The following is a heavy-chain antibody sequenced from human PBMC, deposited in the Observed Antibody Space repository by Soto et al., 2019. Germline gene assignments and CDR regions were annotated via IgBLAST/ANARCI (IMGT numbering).Heavy chain of an antibody. CDR3: AKKGGQWLVLHYFDY. D-gene: IGHD6-19*01. Sequence: EVQLLESGGGLVQPGGSLRLSCAASGFTFSSYAMSWVRQAPGKGLEWVSAISGSGGSTYYADSVKGRFIISRDNSKNTLYLQMNSLRAEDTAVYYCAKKGGQWLVLHYFDYWGQGTLVTVSS. CDR1: GFTFSSYA. J-gene: IGHJ4*02. CDR2: ISGSGGST. V-gene: IGHV3-23*01.